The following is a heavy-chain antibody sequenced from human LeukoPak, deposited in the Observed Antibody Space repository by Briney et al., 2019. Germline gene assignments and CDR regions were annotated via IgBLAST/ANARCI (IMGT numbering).Heavy chain of an antibody. V-gene: IGHV1-8*03. D-gene: IGHD2-21*02. CDR3: ARALAYCGGDCYSYHY. CDR2: MNPNSGNT. Sequence: GASVKVSCKASGYTFTSYDINWVRQATGQGLEWMGWMNPNSGNTGYAQKFQGRVTITRNTSISTAYMELSSLRSEDTAVYYCARALAYCGGDCYSYHYWGQGTLVTVSS. J-gene: IGHJ4*02. CDR1: GYTFTSYD.